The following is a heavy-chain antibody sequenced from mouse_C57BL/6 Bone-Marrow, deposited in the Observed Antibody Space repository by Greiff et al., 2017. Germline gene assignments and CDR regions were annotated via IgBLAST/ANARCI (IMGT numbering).Heavy chain of an antibody. J-gene: IGHJ3*01. CDR2: ISSGGSYT. V-gene: IGHV5-6*01. D-gene: IGHD1-1*01. CDR1: GFTFSSYG. CDR3: ARHPYSSPFAY. Sequence: EVKLVESGGDLVKPGGSLKLSCAASGFTFSSYGMSWVRQTPDKRLEWVATISSGGSYTYYPDSVKGRFTISRDNAKNTLYLQMSSLKSEDTAMYYCARHPYSSPFAYWGQGTLVTVSA.